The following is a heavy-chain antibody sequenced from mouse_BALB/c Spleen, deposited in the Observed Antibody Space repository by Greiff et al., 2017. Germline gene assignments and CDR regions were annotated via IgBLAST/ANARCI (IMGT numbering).Heavy chain of an antibody. V-gene: IGHV1-80*01. CDR3: ASSNWFDY. CDR2: IYPGDGDT. D-gene: IGHD4-1*02. J-gene: IGHJ2*01. Sequence: QVQLQQSGAELVRPGSSVKISCKASGYAFSSYWMNWVKQRPGQGLEWIGQIYPGDGDTNYNGKFKGKATLTADKSSSTAYMQLSSLTSEDPAVYFCASSNWFDYWGQGTTLTVSS. CDR1: GYAFSSYW.